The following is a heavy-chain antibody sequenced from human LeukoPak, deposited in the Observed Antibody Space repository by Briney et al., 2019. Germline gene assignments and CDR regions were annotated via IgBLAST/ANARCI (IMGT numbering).Heavy chain of an antibody. CDR2: LDNTETT. D-gene: IGHD1-14*01. Sequence: SETLSLTCSVSGGSLSRSSYYWGGIRQPPGKGLEGIGSLDNTETTYYNPSLQSRVTISVDTSKNQLSLKLSSVTAADTAVYYCARHPTLTSGGNFDYWGQGTLVTVSS. CDR1: GGSLSRSSYY. V-gene: IGHV4-39*01. J-gene: IGHJ4*02. CDR3: ARHPTLTSGGNFDY.